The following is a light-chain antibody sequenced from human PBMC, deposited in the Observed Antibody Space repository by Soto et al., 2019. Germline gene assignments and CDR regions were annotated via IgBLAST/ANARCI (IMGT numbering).Light chain of an antibody. CDR3: QPSPSRVT. J-gene: IGKJ4*01. Sequence: DIVMTQSPDSLAVSLGERATINCKSSQSVLYSSNNKNYLAWFQQKPGQPPKLLIYWASTRESGVPDRFSGRGSGTDFTLTISSLQADDVAVYYCQPSPSRVTFGEGTNVEIQ. CDR2: WAS. V-gene: IGKV4-1*01. CDR1: QSVLYSSNNKNY.